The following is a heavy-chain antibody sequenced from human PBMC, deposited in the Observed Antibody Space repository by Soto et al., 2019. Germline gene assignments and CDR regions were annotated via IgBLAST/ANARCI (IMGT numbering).Heavy chain of an antibody. CDR1: GYTFTSYG. J-gene: IGHJ4*02. Sequence: QVQLVQSGAEVKKPGASVKVSCKASGYTFTSYGISWVRQAPGQGLEWMGWISAYNGNTNYAQKLQGRVTMTADTSTSTAYMELRSLRSEDTAVYYCAGDARRRYYDTSGYLFDYWGQGTLVTVSS. D-gene: IGHD3-22*01. V-gene: IGHV1-18*04. CDR3: AGDARRRYYDTSGYLFDY. CDR2: ISAYNGNT.